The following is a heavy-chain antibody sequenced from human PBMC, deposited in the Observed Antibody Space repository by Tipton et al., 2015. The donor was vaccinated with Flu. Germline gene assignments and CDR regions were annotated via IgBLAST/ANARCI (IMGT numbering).Heavy chain of an antibody. CDR3: ARQGQTPAYYFDN. J-gene: IGHJ4*02. V-gene: IGHV4-38-2*01. CDR2: IQYSGNT. CDR1: GYSISRGYY. Sequence: TLSLTCDVSGYSISRGYYWGWIRQPPGKGLEWIGSIQYSGNTYYNPSLKSRVAMSVDTSKNRFSLKLTSVGAADTARYYCARQGQTPAYYFDNWGQGTLVTVSS.